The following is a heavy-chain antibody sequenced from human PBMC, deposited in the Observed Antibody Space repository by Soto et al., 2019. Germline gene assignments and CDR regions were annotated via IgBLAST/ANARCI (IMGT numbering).Heavy chain of an antibody. V-gene: IGHV1-69*12. D-gene: IGHD2-21*01. CDR2: IIPIFDTT. CDR1: GGTFSSYA. CDR3: ARVNVPGDLVAYQFDS. Sequence: QVQLVQSGAEVKKPGSSVKVSCKASGGTFSSYALSWVRQAPGQGLEWMGGIIPIFDTTNYEQTFQGRVTITAXXXTXXGYMELSSLRSDDTAVYYCARVNVPGDLVAYQFDSWGQGTLLTVSS. J-gene: IGHJ4*02.